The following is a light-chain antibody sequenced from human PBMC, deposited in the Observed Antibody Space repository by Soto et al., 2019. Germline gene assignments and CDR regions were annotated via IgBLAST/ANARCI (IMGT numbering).Light chain of an antibody. CDR3: QQYNNWPLST. CDR1: HSVSSH. Sequence: EIVMTQSPVTLSVSPGERATLSCRASHSVSSHLAWYQKKPGQAPRLLSYGASTRATGIPARFSGSGSGTEFTLTISSLQSEVFAVYYCQQYNNWPLSTFGQGTKLVIK. CDR2: GAS. J-gene: IGKJ2*01. V-gene: IGKV3D-15*01.